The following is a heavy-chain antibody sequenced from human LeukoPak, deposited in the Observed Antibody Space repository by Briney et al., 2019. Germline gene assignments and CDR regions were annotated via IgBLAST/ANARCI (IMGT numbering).Heavy chain of an antibody. J-gene: IGHJ3*02. CDR2: IWYDGSNK. V-gene: IGHV3-33*01. Sequence: GRCLRLSCAAAGFTVSSYGMHSVRQAAGKGLEWLAVIWYDGSNKYYADSVKGRFTISRDNSKNTLYLQMNSLRAEDTAVYYCARDYYGSGDYAFDIWGQGTMVTVSS. CDR3: ARDYYGSGDYAFDI. D-gene: IGHD3-10*01. CDR1: GFTVSSYG.